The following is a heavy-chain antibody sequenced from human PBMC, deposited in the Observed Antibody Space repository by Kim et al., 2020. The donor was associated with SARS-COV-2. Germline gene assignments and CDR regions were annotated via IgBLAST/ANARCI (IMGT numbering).Heavy chain of an antibody. CDR1: GFTFSDYY. V-gene: IGHV3-11*06. CDR3: AREVVGYYDSSGYYSGAFYI. CDR2: ISSSSSYT. Sequence: GGSLRLSCAASGFTFSDYYMSWIRQAPGKGLEWVSYISSSSSYTNYADSVKGRFTISRDNAKNSLYLQMNSLRAEDTAVYYCAREVVGYYDSSGYYSGAFYIWGRGTLVTVSS. D-gene: IGHD3-22*01. J-gene: IGHJ3*02.